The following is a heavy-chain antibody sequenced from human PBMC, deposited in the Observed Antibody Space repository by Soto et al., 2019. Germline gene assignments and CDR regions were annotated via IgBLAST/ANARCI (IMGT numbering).Heavy chain of an antibody. V-gene: IGHV3-23*01. Sequence: PGGSLRLYCAASGFTFSSYAMSWVRQAPGKGLEWVSAISGSGGSTYSADSVKGRFTISRDNSKNTLHLQMNSLRAEDTAVYYCAKDISGSYYDFDYWGQGPLVTVSS. CDR1: GFTFSSYA. CDR2: ISGSGGST. J-gene: IGHJ4*02. D-gene: IGHD1-26*01. CDR3: AKDISGSYYDFDY.